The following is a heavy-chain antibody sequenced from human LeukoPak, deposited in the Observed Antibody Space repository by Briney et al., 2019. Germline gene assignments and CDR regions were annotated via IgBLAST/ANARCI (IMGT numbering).Heavy chain of an antibody. Sequence: SETLSLTCTVSGGSISSYYWSWIRQPAGKGLEWIGRIYTSGSTNYNPSLKSRVTMSVDTSKNQFSLKLSSVTAADTAVYYCARDRRPAGITFGGVIGILDYWGQGTLVTVSS. D-gene: IGHD3-16*02. J-gene: IGHJ4*02. CDR1: GGSISSYY. V-gene: IGHV4-4*07. CDR2: IYTSGST. CDR3: ARDRRPAGITFGGVIGILDY.